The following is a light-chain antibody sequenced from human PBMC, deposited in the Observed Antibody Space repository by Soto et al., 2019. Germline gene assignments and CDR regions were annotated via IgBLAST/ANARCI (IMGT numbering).Light chain of an antibody. CDR1: QSVSSSY. V-gene: IGKV3-20*01. CDR2: GAS. J-gene: IGKJ3*01. CDR3: QQYGSSPT. Sequence: IVLTQSPGTLSLSPGERATLSCRASQSVSSSYLAWYQQKPGQAPRLLIYGASRRATGIPDRFSGSGSGTDFTLTISRLEPEDVAVYYCQQYGSSPTFGPGTKVDIK.